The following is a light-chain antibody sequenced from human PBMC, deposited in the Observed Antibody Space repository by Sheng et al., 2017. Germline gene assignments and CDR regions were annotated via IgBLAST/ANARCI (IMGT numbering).Light chain of an antibody. CDR3: QKYNSAPFT. V-gene: IGKV1-27*01. J-gene: IGKJ3*01. CDR2: AAS. Sequence: DIQMTQSPSSLSASVGDRVTLTCRASKGISNYLVWYQQKPGKVPKLLMYAASTKLSGVPSRFSGSGSGTDFSLTISSLQPEDVATYFCQKYNSAPFTFGPGTKVDI. CDR1: KGISNY.